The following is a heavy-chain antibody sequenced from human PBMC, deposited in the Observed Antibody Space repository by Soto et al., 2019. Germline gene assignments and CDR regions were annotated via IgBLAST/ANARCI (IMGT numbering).Heavy chain of an antibody. V-gene: IGHV4-59*01. D-gene: IGHD2-2*01. J-gene: IGHJ4*02. CDR2: LYYSGST. Sequence: SETLSLTCSVSGDSISSYSWSWIRQPPGKGLECIGYLYYSGSTNYNPSLKSRVTISVDTSKNQFSLKLSSVTAADTAVYYCAREAPYCSGNSCQGEFFAYWGQGTLVTVSS. CDR1: GDSISSYS. CDR3: AREAPYCSGNSCQGEFFAY.